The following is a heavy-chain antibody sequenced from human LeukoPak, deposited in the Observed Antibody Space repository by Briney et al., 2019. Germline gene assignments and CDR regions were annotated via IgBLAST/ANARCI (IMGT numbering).Heavy chain of an antibody. D-gene: IGHD6-19*01. Sequence: ASVKVSCKASGYTFTGYYMHWVRQAPGQGLEWMGWINPNSGGTNYAQKFQGRVTITRDTSISTAYMELSRLRSDDTAVYYCAREGSSAHEPIDYWGQGTLVTVSS. J-gene: IGHJ4*02. CDR1: GYTFTGYY. CDR2: INPNSGGT. V-gene: IGHV1-2*02. CDR3: AREGSSAHEPIDY.